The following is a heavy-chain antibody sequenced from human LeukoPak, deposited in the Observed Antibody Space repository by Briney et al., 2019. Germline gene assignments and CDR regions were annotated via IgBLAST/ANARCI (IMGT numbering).Heavy chain of an antibody. CDR1: GFTFRTNG. CDR3: TRHGGRDYYDSSEDAFDI. J-gene: IGHJ3*02. Sequence: PGGSLRLSCAASGFTFRTNGMHWVRQASAKGLEWVGRIRSKAHSYATAYAASVKGRFTISRDDSKNTAYLQMNSLKTEDTAVYYCTRHGGRDYYDSSEDAFDIWGQGTMVIVSS. D-gene: IGHD3-22*01. CDR2: IRSKAHSYAT. V-gene: IGHV3-73*01.